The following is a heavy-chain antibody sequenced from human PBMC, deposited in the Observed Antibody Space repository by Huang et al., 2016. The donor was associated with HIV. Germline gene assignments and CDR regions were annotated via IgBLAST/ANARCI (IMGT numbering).Heavy chain of an antibody. Sequence: QVQLQQWGAGLWRPSETLSLSCTVSGASLSGYYWSWFRQPPGKGLEWIGEIYHSGSSNYNPSLKSRVIMSVETAKNHFSLNLTSVTAADTAVYYCARGGNRRFDYWGQGALVTVSS. CDR3: ARGGNRRFDY. V-gene: IGHV4-34*01. J-gene: IGHJ4*02. CDR1: GASLSGYY. CDR2: IYHSGSS.